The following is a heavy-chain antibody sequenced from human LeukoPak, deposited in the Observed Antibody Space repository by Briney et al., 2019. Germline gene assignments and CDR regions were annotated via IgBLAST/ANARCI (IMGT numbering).Heavy chain of an antibody. CDR3: ARDRNCSGGSCYFRGPYYYYYGMDV. CDR1: GFTFSSYG. D-gene: IGHD2-15*01. J-gene: IGHJ6*02. Sequence: PGGSLRLSCAASGFTFSSYGMHWVRQAPGKGLEWVAVIWYDGSNKYYADSVKGRFTISRDNSKNTLYLQMNSLRAEDTAVYYCARDRNCSGGSCYFRGPYYYYYGMDVWGQGTTVTVSS. V-gene: IGHV3-33*01. CDR2: IWYDGSNK.